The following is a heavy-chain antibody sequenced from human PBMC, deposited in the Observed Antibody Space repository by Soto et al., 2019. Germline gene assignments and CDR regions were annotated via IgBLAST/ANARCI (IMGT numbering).Heavy chain of an antibody. CDR3: ARRSPPILGEPHFDY. D-gene: IGHD1-26*01. V-gene: IGHV4-59*08. CDR2: IYYSGST. J-gene: IGHJ4*02. CDR1: GGSISSYY. Sequence: SETLSLTCTVSGGSISSYYWSWIRQPPGKGLEWIGYIYYSGSTNYNPSLKSRVTISVDTSKNQFSLKLSSVTAADTAVYYCARRSPPILGEPHFDYWGQGTLVTVSS.